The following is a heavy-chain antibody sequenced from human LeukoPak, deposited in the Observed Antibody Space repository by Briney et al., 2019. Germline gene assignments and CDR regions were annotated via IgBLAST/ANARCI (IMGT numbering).Heavy chain of an antibody. D-gene: IGHD2-15*01. CDR1: GFTFSSYG. J-gene: IGHJ6*02. CDR2: ISNDGSNK. CDR3: AKDLVAGVVDGMDV. V-gene: IGHV3-30*18. Sequence: PGAVSGFTFSSYGMHWVRQAPGKGREGVAVISNDGSNKNYVDFVKGRFSISRDHSKNTLYLQMNSLRVEDTAVYYCAKDLVAGVVDGMDVWGQGTTVSVSS.